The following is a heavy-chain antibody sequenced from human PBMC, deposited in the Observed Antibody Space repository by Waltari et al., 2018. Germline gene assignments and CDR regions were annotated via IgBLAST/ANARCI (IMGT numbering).Heavy chain of an antibody. J-gene: IGHJ4*02. V-gene: IGHV4-31*03. Sequence: QVQLQESGPGLAKPSQTLSLTCTVSGGSIISGGYYCSRIRQHPGKGLEWIGYIYYSGSTYYNPSLKSRVTISVDTSKNQFSLKLSSVTAADTAVYYCAREVGYSYGTFDYWGQGTLVTVSS. CDR3: AREVGYSYGTFDY. CDR1: GGSIISGGYY. D-gene: IGHD5-18*01. CDR2: IYYSGST.